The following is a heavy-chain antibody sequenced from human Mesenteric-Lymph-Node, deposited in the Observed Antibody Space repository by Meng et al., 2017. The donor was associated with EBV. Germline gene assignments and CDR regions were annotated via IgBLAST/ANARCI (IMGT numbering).Heavy chain of an antibody. CDR3: AHRRREDTGYHSAFHY. D-gene: IGHD5-12*01. CDR2: IYWDDDE. Sequence: QITLKESGPTLXXXXXTXTLXXXXSGFSLTTSGVRVGWVRQPPGKALEWLALIYWDDDERYSPSLKNRLTVTKDTSKNQVVLTMTNMDPADTGTYYCAHRRREDTGYHSAFHYWGPGILVTVSS. V-gene: IGHV2-5*02. CDR1: GFSLTTSGVR. J-gene: IGHJ4*02.